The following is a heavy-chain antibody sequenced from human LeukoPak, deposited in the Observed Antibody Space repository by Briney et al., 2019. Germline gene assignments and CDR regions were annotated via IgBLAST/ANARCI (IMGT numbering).Heavy chain of an antibody. J-gene: IGHJ6*03. CDR2: IYYSGST. D-gene: IGHD2-2*01. CDR1: GGSISSYY. Sequence: SETLSLTCTVSGGSISSYYWSWIRQPPGKGLEWIGYIYYSGSTNYNPSLKSRVTISVDTSKNQFSLKLSSVTAADTAVYYCARNRCCSSTSCPYYYYYMDVWGKGTTVIVSS. CDR3: ARNRCCSSTSCPYYYYYMDV. V-gene: IGHV4-59*12.